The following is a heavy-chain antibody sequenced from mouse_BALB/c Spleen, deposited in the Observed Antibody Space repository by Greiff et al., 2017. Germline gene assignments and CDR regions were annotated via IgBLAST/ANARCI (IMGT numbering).Heavy chain of an antibody. D-gene: IGHD2-1*01. CDR3: ARDRVYYGNYVGAMDY. J-gene: IGHJ4*01. V-gene: IGHV2-9*02. CDR1: GFSLTSYG. Sequence: VQLVESGPGLVAPSQSLSITCTVSGFSLTSYGVHWVRQPPGKGLEWLGVIWAGGSTNYNSALMSRLSISKDNSKSQVFLKMNSLQTDDTAMYYCARDRVYYGNYVGAMDYWGQGTSVTVSS. CDR2: IWAGGST.